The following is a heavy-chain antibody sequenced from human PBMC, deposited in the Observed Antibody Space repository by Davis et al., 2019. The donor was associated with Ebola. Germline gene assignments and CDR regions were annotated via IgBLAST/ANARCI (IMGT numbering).Heavy chain of an antibody. J-gene: IGHJ5*02. D-gene: IGHD2-15*01. CDR1: GGSISSSSG. CDR2: IYHTGST. CDR3: ARECSDGVHWWFDP. V-gene: IGHV4-4*02. Sequence: MPSDTLSPTFAVPGGSISSSSGWRRLRQPPGKGLEWIGEIYHTGSTFYNPSLKSRVSISVATSKNQFSLKLSSVTAADTAVYYCARECSDGVHWWFDPWGQGTLVTASS.